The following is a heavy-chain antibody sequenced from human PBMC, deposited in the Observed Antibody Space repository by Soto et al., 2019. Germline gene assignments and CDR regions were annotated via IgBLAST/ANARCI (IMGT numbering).Heavy chain of an antibody. D-gene: IGHD7-27*01. CDR2: INHSGST. Sequence: QVQLQQWGAGLLKPSETLSLTCAVYGGSFSGYYWNWIRQPPGKGLEWIGEINHSGSTNYNPSLKGRVTLSVDTSKNQFSLKLSSVTAADTAVYYWARGWGRIFDYWGQGTLVTVSS. CDR3: ARGWGRIFDY. V-gene: IGHV4-34*01. CDR1: GGSFSGYY. J-gene: IGHJ4*02.